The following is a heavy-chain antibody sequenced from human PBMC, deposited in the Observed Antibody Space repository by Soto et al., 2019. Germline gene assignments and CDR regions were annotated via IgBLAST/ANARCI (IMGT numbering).Heavy chain of an antibody. D-gene: IGHD3-16*01. V-gene: IGHV3-23*01. Sequence: GGSLRLSCAASGFTFSSYAMSWVRQAPGKGLEWVSAISGSGGSTYYADSVKGRFTISRDNSKNTLYLQMNSLRAEDTAVYYCAKDPLIVGGPYYFDYWGQGTLVTVSS. CDR2: ISGSGGST. CDR1: GFTFSSYA. J-gene: IGHJ4*02. CDR3: AKDPLIVGGPYYFDY.